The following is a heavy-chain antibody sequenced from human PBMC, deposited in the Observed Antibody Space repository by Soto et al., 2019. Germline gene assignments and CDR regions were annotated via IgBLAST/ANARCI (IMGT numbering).Heavy chain of an antibody. D-gene: IGHD6-13*01. Sequence: SETLSLTCTVSGGSISSSSFYWGWIRQPPGKGLEWSGSIYYSGTTSYNPSLKSRVTISIDTSKNQFSLQLSSVTAADTAVYYCARHSGPYASSRFDSWGQGTLVTVSS. CDR3: ARHSGPYASSRFDS. CDR1: GGSISSSSFY. V-gene: IGHV4-39*01. J-gene: IGHJ5*01. CDR2: IYYSGTT.